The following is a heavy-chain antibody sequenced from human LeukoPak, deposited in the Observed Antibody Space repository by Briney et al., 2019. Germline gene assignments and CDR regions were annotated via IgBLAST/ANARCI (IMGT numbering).Heavy chain of an antibody. V-gene: IGHV4-31*03. CDR2: IYHSGST. J-gene: IGHJ6*04. CDR3: ATTNHYYYGLDV. Sequence: PSQTLSLTCTVSGGSISSGGYYWSWNRQHPGKGPEWIGYIYHSGSTYYNPSLKSRVIMLVDTSKNQFSLKLSSVTAADTAVYYCATTNHYYYGLDVWGKGTTVTVSS. CDR1: GGSISSGGYY.